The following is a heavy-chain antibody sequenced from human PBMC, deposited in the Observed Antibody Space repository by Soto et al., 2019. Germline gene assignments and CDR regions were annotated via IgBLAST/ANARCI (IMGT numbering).Heavy chain of an antibody. Sequence: PGGSLRLSCVTSGFTFGNFWLTWVRQAPGKGLEWVANINEAGSEKHYLDSVKGRFTISRDNAKNSVFLQMNSLRVEDTAVYYCGRPRGRARSWGRGSLVPGSS. CDR3: GRPRGRARS. CDR1: GFTFGNFW. D-gene: IGHD3-10*01. V-gene: IGHV3-7*01. J-gene: IGHJ5*02. CDR2: INEAGSEK.